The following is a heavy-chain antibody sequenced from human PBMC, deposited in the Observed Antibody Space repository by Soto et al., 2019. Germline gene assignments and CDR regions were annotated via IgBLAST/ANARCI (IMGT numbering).Heavy chain of an antibody. D-gene: IGHD5-12*01. V-gene: IGHV1-24*01. CDR1: GYTLTELS. CDR2: FDPEDGET. J-gene: IGHJ4*02. CDR3: ATVRSGYSGYDSIPDY. Sequence: ASVKVSCKVSGYTLTELSMHWVRQAPGKGLEWMGGFDPEDGETIYAQKFQGRVTMTEDTSTDTAYMELSSLRSEDTAVYYCATVRSGYSGYDSIPDYWGQGTLVTVSS.